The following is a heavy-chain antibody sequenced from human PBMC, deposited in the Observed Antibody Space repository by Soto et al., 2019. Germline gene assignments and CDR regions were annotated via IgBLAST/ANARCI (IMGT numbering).Heavy chain of an antibody. V-gene: IGHV3-21*06. CDR3: ARESEDLTSNFDY. Sequence: GGSLRLSCAASGFTFTRYSMNWVRQAPGKGLEWVSSISSTTNYIYYGDSMKGRFTISRDNAKNSLYLEMDSLRAEDTAVYYCARESEDLTSNFDYWGQGTLVTV. CDR2: ISSTTNYI. J-gene: IGHJ4*02. CDR1: GFTFTRYS.